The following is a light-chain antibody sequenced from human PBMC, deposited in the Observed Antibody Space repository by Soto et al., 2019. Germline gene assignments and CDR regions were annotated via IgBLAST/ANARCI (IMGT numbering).Light chain of an antibody. J-gene: IGLJ3*02. Sequence: QSALTQPPSASGYPGQSVTISCTGTSSDVGDYNYVSWYQQPPGKAPKLMIYEVSKRPSGVPDRFSGSKSGNTALLTVSGLHDEDEAYYYWTSDGGSKNWVFGGGTKLTLL. CDR3: TSDGGSKNWV. CDR2: EVS. V-gene: IGLV2-8*01. CDR1: SSDVGDYNY.